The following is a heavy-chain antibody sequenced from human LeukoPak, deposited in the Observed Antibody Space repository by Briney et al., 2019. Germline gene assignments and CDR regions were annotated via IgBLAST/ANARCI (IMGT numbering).Heavy chain of an antibody. CDR3: ARDAPREGEPPNFDY. V-gene: IGHV7-4-1*02. CDR2: INTNTGNP. Sequence: GASVKVSCKASGYTFTSYAMNWVRQAPGQGLEWMGWINTNTGNPTYAQGFTGRFVFSLDTSVSTAYLQISSLKAEDTAVYYCARDAPREGEPPNFDYWGQGTLVTVSS. CDR1: GYTFTSYA. J-gene: IGHJ4*02. D-gene: IGHD3-16*01.